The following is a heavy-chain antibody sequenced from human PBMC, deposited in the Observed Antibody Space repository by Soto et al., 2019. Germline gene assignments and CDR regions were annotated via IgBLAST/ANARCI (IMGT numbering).Heavy chain of an antibody. V-gene: IGHV5-51*01. J-gene: IGHJ3*02. Sequence: KGLEWMGSIYAGEADTRYSPSSQGQVTISADKSISTAYLQWSSLKASDTAMYYCATRKGETLPIDAFDIRRQGTTVTVSS. D-gene: IGHD1-26*01. CDR3: ATRKGETLPIDAFDI. CDR2: IYAGEADT.